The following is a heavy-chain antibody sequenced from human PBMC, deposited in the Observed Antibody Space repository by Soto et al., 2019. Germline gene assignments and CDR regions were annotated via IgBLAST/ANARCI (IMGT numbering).Heavy chain of an antibody. CDR3: ARQLGIVVAGDGGFDN. CDR1: GFTFSSYA. J-gene: IGHJ4*02. D-gene: IGHD6-19*01. V-gene: IGHV3-30-3*01. Sequence: QVQLVESGGGVVQPGRSLRLSCAASGFTFSSYAMHWVRRAPGKGLEWVAAISYDGSNKYYADSVKGRFTISRDNSKNTLYLQMNSLRAEDTAVYYCARQLGIVVAGDGGFDNWGQGTPVTVSS. CDR2: ISYDGSNK.